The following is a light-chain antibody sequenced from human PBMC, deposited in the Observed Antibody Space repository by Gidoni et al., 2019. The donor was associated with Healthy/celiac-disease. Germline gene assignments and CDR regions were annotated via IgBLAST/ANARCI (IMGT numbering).Light chain of an antibody. J-gene: IGKJ1*01. CDR3: QQYNNWPTWT. Sequence: EIVMPPSPATLSVSPGERATLSCRASQSVSSNLAWYQQKPGQAPRLLIYGASTRATGIPARFSGNGSGTEFTLTISSLQSEDFAVYYCQQYNNWPTWTFGQGTKVEIK. CDR2: GAS. V-gene: IGKV3-15*01. CDR1: QSVSSN.